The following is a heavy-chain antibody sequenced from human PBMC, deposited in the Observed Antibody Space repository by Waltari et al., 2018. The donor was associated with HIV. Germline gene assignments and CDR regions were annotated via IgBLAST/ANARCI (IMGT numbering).Heavy chain of an antibody. J-gene: IGHJ1*01. D-gene: IGHD6-19*01. Sequence: QLQLRESGPGLVKPSGTLSLSCIVSGGAISRSIYFGGWIRQTPGKGREWIGSTHYNGTTHYNPSLKSRVTISIDTSKNQFSLKVTSVTAADTAAYYCARKGWLGGRYFQHWGLGTLVTVSS. CDR1: GGAISRSIYF. CDR3: ARKGWLGGRYFQH. V-gene: IGHV4-39*01. CDR2: THYNGTT.